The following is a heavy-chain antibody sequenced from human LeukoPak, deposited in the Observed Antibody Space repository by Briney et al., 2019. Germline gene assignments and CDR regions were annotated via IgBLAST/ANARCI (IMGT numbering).Heavy chain of an antibody. J-gene: IGHJ3*02. Sequence: GGPLRLSCAASGFSFSTFVIHWVRQAPGRGLEYVSAISTDGGRTYYGNSVKGRFTISRDNSKNTVYLQMDSLRAEDVAVYYCARGVAITWTGSYSSGWNDAFDIWGQGTMVTVS. CDR1: GFSFSTFV. D-gene: IGHD6-19*01. CDR3: ARGVAITWTGSYSSGWNDAFDI. CDR2: ISTDGGRT. V-gene: IGHV3-64*01.